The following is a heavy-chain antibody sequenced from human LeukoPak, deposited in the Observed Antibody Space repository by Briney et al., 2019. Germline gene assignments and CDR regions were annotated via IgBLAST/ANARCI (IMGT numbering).Heavy chain of an antibody. CDR2: IKQDGSGK. CDR3: ARDRAVRWTGSLNI. Sequence: GGSLRLSCAASGFTFSSYWMSWVRQAPGKGLEYVANIKQDGSGKYYVDSLKGRFTISRDNAKNSLYLQMSSLRAEDTAVYYCARDRAVRWTGSLNIWGQGTTVTVSS. V-gene: IGHV3-7*01. D-gene: IGHD3/OR15-3a*01. J-gene: IGHJ6*02. CDR1: GFTFSSYW.